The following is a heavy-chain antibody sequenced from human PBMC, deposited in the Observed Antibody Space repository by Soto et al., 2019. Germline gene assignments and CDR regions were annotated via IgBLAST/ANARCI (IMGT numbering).Heavy chain of an antibody. J-gene: IGHJ6*02. CDR3: ARRKHDYGMDV. CDR1: GGSISSGGYY. Sequence: SETLSLTCTVSGGSISSGGYYWSWIRQHPGKGLEWIGYIYHSGTTYYNPSLKSRVTISVDTSKNQFSLKLSSVTAADTAVYYCARRKHDYGMDVWGQGTTVTVSS. CDR2: IYHSGTT. V-gene: IGHV4-31*03.